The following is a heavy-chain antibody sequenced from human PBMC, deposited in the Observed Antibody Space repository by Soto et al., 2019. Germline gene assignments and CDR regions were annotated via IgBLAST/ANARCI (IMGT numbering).Heavy chain of an antibody. CDR1: GFSFSKAW. CDR2: IKSKTDGGTT. CDR3: TTGSPYSGALFDY. V-gene: IGHV3-15*07. D-gene: IGHD1-26*01. Sequence: GGSLRLSCAASGFSFSKAWVNWVRQAPGKGLEWVGRIKSKTDGGTTDYAAPVKGRVTISRDDSKNTLYLQMNSLKNEDTAVYYSTTGSPYSGALFDYRGQGTLVTVSS. J-gene: IGHJ4*02.